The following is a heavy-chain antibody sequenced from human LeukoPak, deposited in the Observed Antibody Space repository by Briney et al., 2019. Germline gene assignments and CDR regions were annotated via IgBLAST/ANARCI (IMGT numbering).Heavy chain of an antibody. V-gene: IGHV4-34*01. CDR2: IDHSGST. Sequence: PSETLSLTCAVYGGSFNGYSWTWIRQPPGKGLEWIGEIDHSGSTNYNPSLKSRVTISVDTSKNQFSLKLSSVTAADTAVYYCARASYLGYCSGTSCHPNNKFDYWGQGTLVTVSS. CDR3: ARASYLGYCSGTSCHPNNKFDY. J-gene: IGHJ4*02. D-gene: IGHD2-2*01. CDR1: GGSFNGYS.